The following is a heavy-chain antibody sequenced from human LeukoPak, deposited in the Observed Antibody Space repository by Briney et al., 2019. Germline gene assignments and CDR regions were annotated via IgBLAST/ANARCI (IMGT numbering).Heavy chain of an antibody. J-gene: IGHJ4*02. Sequence: GGSLRLSCAASGFTFSSYWMSWVRQAPGKGLEWVANRKQDGSEKYYVDSVKGRFTISRDNAQHSLYLPMNSLRAEDTAVYYCARAEGYCSGGSCYEYYFDYWGQGTLVTVSS. CDR1: GFTFSSYW. CDR2: RKQDGSEK. V-gene: IGHV3-7*01. CDR3: ARAEGYCSGGSCYEYYFDY. D-gene: IGHD2-15*01.